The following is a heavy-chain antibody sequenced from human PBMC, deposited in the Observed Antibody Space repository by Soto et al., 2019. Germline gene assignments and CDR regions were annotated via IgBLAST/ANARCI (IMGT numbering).Heavy chain of an antibody. CDR1: GFPFTAYA. CDR2: ISGTGDST. CDR3: ARSPPHCTGCNCYLHGFDS. V-gene: IGHV3-23*01. J-gene: IGHJ4*02. Sequence: EVQLLESGGGFVHPGGSLRLSCAASGFPFTAYAMSWVRQAPGKGPEWVSTISGTGDSTHYADSVKGRFTISRDNSKNLLLLQKNSLRVEDTAIYYCARSPPHCTGCNCYLHGFDSWGQGTLVTASS. D-gene: IGHD2-8*02.